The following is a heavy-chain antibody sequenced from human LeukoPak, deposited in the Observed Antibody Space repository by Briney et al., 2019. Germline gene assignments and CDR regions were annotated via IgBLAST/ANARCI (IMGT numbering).Heavy chain of an antibody. Sequence: GESLKISCKGSGYSFTSYWIGWVRQMPGKGLEWTGIIYPGDSDTRYSPSFQGQVTISADKSISTAYLQWSSLKASDTAMYYCARLPTSPGYDFWSGYSQNYYYYYGMDVWGQGTTVTVSS. CDR1: GYSFTSYW. V-gene: IGHV5-51*01. CDR3: ARLPTSPGYDFWSGYSQNYYYYYGMDV. CDR2: IYPGDSDT. D-gene: IGHD3-3*01. J-gene: IGHJ6*02.